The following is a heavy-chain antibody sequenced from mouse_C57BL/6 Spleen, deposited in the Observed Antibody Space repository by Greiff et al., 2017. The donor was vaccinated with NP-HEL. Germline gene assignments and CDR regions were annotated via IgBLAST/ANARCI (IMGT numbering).Heavy chain of an antibody. CDR3: ARDRAQVSFAY. CDR2: ISYDGSN. Sequence: ESGPGLVKPSQSLSLTCSVTGYSITSGYYWNWIRQFPGNKLEWMGYISYDGSNNYNPSLKNRISITRDTSKNQFFLKLNSVTTEDTATYYCARDRAQVSFAYWGQGTLVTVSA. CDR1: GYSITSGYY. J-gene: IGHJ3*01. D-gene: IGHD3-2*02. V-gene: IGHV3-6*01.